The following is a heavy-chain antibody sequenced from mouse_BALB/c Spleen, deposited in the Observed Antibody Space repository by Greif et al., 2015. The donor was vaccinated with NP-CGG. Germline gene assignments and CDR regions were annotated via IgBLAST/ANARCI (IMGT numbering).Heavy chain of an antibody. CDR2: INPSNGRT. D-gene: IGHD2-10*02. CDR1: GYTFTSYW. Sequence: QVQLQHSGAELVKPGASVKLSCKASGYTFTSYWMHWVKQRPGQGLEWIGEINPSNGRTNYNEKFKSKATLTVDKSSSTAYKQHSSLTSEDSAVYYCARKGYGNYFDYWGQGTTLTDSS. CDR3: ARKGYGNYFDY. J-gene: IGHJ2*01. V-gene: IGHV1S81*02.